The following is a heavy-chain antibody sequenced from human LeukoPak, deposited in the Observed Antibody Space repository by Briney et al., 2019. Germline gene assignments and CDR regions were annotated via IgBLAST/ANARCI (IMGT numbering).Heavy chain of an antibody. CDR3: ARARNKPHCSSTSCHPDY. V-gene: IGHV3-21*01. CDR1: GFTFSSHS. D-gene: IGHD2-2*01. Sequence: GGSLRLSCAASGFTFSSHSMNWVRQAPGKGLEWVSSISSSSSYIYYADSVKGRFTISRDNAKNSLYLQMNSLRAEDTAVYYCARARNKPHCSSTSCHPDYWGQGTLVTVSS. CDR2: ISSSSSYI. J-gene: IGHJ4*02.